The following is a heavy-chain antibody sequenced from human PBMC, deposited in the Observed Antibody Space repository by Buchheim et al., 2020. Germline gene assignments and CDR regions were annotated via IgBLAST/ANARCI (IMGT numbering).Heavy chain of an antibody. D-gene: IGHD3-3*01. Sequence: QVHLVQSGGGVVQTGTSLRLSCAASGFTFSTSGXHWVRQAPGKGLEWVAIIWYDGSNKYYADSVKGRFTXSRDNSQNTLFLQMNSLSAEDTATYYCARDVSGGFDPWGQGTL. CDR2: IWYDGSNK. CDR3: ARDVSGGFDP. CDR1: GFTFSTSG. J-gene: IGHJ5*02. V-gene: IGHV3-33*01.